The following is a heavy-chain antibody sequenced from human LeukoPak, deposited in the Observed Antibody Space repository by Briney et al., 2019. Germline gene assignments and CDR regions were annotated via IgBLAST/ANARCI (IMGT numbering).Heavy chain of an antibody. J-gene: IGHJ4*02. CDR1: GGSISSYY. Sequence: PSETLSLTCTVSGGSISSYYWSWIRQPPGKGLEWIGYIYYSGSTYWNPSLKSRVTISVDTSKNQFSLELSSVTAADTAVYYCARDGSGSSNYFDFWGQGTLVTVSS. CDR2: IYYSGST. CDR3: ARDGSGSSNYFDF. D-gene: IGHD3-10*01. V-gene: IGHV4-59*12.